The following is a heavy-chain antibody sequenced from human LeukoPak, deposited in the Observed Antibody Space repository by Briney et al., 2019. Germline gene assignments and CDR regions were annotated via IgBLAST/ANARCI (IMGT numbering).Heavy chain of an antibody. V-gene: IGHV4-39*01. D-gene: IGHD4-23*01. CDR3: ARHGTTVVTPPGF. J-gene: IGHJ4*02. CDR2: IYYSGST. CDR1: GGSISSSSYY. Sequence: PSETLSLTCTVSGGSISSSSYYWGWIRQPPGKGLEWIGSIYYSGSTYYNPSLKSRVTISVDTSKNQFSLKLSSVTAADTAVYYCARHGTTVVTPPGFWGQGTLVTVSS.